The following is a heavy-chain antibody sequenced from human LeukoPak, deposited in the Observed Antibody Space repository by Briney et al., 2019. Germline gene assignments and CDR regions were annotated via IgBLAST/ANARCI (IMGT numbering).Heavy chain of an antibody. CDR1: GGSISSGSYY. J-gene: IGHJ4*02. D-gene: IGHD1-26*01. V-gene: IGHV4-61*02. CDR3: ARGVSNIVGARD. CDR2: IYTSGST. Sequence: SETLSLTCTVSGGSISSGSYYWSWIRQPAGKGLEWIGRIYTSGSTNYNPSLKSRVTISVDTSKNQFSLKLSSVTAADTAVYYCARGVSNIVGARDWGQGTLVTVSS.